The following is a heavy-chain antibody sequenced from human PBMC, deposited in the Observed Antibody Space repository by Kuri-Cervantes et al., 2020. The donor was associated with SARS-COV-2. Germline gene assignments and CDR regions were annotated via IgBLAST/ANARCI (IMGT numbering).Heavy chain of an antibody. CDR3: ARGVQQWLAHYYFDY. V-gene: IGHV4-61*02. CDR1: GGSISSSSYY. D-gene: IGHD6-19*01. CDR2: IYTSGST. J-gene: IGHJ4*02. Sequence: SETLSLTCTVSGGSISSSSYYWSWIRQPAGKGLEWIGRIYTSGSTNYNPSLKSRVTISVDTSKNQFSLKLSSVTAADTAVYYCARGVQQWLAHYYFDYWGQGTLVTVSS.